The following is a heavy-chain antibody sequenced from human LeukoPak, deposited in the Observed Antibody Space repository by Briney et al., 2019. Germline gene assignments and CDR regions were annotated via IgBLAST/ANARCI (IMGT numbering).Heavy chain of an antibody. CDR2: IYYSGST. J-gene: IGHJ3*02. V-gene: IGHV4-39*01. Sequence: PSGTPSLARTVSGGSLSSSSYYLGWVPPPPREGVGGGGGIYYSGSTYYNPSLKSRVTISVDTSKNQFSLKLSSVTAADTAVYYCARHFDSSGYAMKPDAFEIWGQGTMVTVSS. D-gene: IGHD3-22*01. CDR1: GGSLSSSSYY. CDR3: ARHFDSSGYAMKPDAFEI.